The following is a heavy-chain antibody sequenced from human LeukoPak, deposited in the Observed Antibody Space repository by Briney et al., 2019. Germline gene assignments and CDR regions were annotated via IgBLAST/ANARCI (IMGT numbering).Heavy chain of an antibody. CDR1: GFTFSSYW. Sequence: GGSLRLSCAASGFTFSSYWMNWARQAPGKGLEWVASINHNGNVNYYVDSVKGRFTISRDNAKNSLYLQMNSLRAEDTAVYYCARQRDSSSWYAIDYYYYYGMDVWGQGTTVTVS. J-gene: IGHJ6*02. CDR2: INHNGNVN. V-gene: IGHV3-7*01. CDR3: ARQRDSSSWYAIDYYYYYGMDV. D-gene: IGHD6-13*01.